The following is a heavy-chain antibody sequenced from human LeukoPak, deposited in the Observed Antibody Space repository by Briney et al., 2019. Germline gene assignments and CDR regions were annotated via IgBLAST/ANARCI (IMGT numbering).Heavy chain of an antibody. CDR2: INPNGGTT. V-gene: IGHV1-2*02. Sequence: SVKVSCKASGYRFTDYYVHWVRQAPGQGLGWMAWINPNGGTTNYAQKFQGRVTMIRDTSISTAYMELSNLRSDDTAVYYCARTSDYYNYYFDYWGQGTPVTVSS. CDR1: GYRFTDYY. CDR3: ARTSDYYNYYFDY. J-gene: IGHJ4*02. D-gene: IGHD4-11*01.